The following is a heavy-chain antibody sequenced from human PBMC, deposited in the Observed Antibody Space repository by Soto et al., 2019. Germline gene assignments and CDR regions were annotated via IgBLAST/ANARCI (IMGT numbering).Heavy chain of an antibody. CDR1: GFTFNNYW. J-gene: IGHJ4*02. CDR3: ARDEEANPWFALDY. D-gene: IGHD3-10*01. Sequence: EVQLVDSGGGLVQPGGSLTLSCAASGFTFNNYWMHWVRQAPGEGLVWVSDINRDGSGAWYADSVKGRFNISRENAKNTVYVQMNSLRAEDTAVYYCARDEEANPWFALDYWGLGTLVTVSS. CDR2: INRDGSGA. V-gene: IGHV3-74*01.